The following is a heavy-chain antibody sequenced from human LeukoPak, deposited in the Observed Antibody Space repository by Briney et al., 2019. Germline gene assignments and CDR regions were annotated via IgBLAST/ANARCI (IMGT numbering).Heavy chain of an antibody. D-gene: IGHD1-26*01. V-gene: IGHV3-7*01. CDR2: INQDGSKK. CDR1: RFTFSNYW. CDR3: AKWGPHCVGDYCPALDS. Sequence: GGSLRLSCVVSRFTFSNYWMSWVRQAPGKGLEWVANINQDGSKKVYADSMKGRFTISRDNAKESLYLQLNSLRADDTAVYYCAKWGPHCVGDYCPALDSWGQGTLVTVSS. J-gene: IGHJ4*02.